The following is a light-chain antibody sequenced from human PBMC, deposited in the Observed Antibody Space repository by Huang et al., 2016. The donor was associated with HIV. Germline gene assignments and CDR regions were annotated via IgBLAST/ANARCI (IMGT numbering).Light chain of an antibody. CDR2: EAS. CDR1: QGISSW. Sequence: DIQMTQSPSSVTASVGDRVTITCRASQGISSWLAWYQQKPWKAHKLLMYEASSLQTGVPSRFSGSGSWTDFTLTISSLQPEDFATYYCQQASSPITFGQGTRLEIK. CDR3: QQASSPIT. J-gene: IGKJ5*01. V-gene: IGKV1-12*01.